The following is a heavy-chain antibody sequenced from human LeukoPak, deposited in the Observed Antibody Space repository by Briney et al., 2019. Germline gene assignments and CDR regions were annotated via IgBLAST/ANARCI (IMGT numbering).Heavy chain of an antibody. D-gene: IGHD2-2*02. Sequence: SVKVSCKASGGTFSSYAISWVRQAPGQGVEWMGRIIPILGIANYAQKFQGRVTITADKSTSTAYMELSSLRSEDTAVYYCARDLAPCSSTSCYNYYYYGMDVWGQGTTVTVSS. CDR1: GGTFSSYA. J-gene: IGHJ6*02. V-gene: IGHV1-69*04. CDR3: ARDLAPCSSTSCYNYYYYGMDV. CDR2: IIPILGIA.